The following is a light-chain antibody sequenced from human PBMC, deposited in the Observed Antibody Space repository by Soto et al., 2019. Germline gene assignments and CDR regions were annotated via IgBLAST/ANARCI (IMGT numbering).Light chain of an antibody. CDR2: DVS. V-gene: IGLV2-11*01. Sequence: QSALTQPRSVSGSPGQSVTISCTGTSSDVGGYDYVSWYQQHPGKAPKLIIYDVSKRPSGVPDRFSGSKSGNTASLTISGLQAEDEADYYCCSHAGSYTLIFGGGTKLTDL. CDR1: SSDVGGYDY. J-gene: IGLJ2*01. CDR3: CSHAGSYTLI.